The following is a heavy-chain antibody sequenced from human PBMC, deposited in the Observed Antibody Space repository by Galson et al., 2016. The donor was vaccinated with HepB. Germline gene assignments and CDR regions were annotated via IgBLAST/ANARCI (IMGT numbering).Heavy chain of an antibody. CDR1: GFTVGNNF. D-gene: IGHD3-3*01. V-gene: IGHV3-53*01. CDR3: AKTPAYDFWSASSQYYFDY. J-gene: IGHJ4*02. Sequence: SLRLSCAASGFTVGNNFMSWVRQAPGKGLEWVSLIYSVGTPHYADSMKGRLTISRDNSKNTLYVQVNSLRAEDTAVYYCAKTPAYDFWSASSQYYFDYWGQGILVTVSS. CDR2: IYSVGTP.